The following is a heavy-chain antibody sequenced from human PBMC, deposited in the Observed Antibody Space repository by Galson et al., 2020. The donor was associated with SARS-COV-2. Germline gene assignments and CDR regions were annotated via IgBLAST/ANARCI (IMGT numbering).Heavy chain of an antibody. CDR2: INTNTGNP. D-gene: IGHD6-13*01. CDR3: ARAGSRYSSSWYDDY. V-gene: IGHV7-4-1*02. J-gene: IGHJ4*02. Sequence: NWVRQAPGQGLEWMGWINTNTGNPTYAQGFTGRFVFSLDTSVSTAYLQISSLKAEDTAVYYCARAGSRYSSSWYDDYWGQGTLVTVSS.